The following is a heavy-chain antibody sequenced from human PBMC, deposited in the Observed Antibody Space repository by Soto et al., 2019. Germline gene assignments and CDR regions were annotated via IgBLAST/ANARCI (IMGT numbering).Heavy chain of an antibody. CDR3: ARSSITMIVDGFDY. CDR2: INAGNGNT. J-gene: IGHJ4*02. Sequence: ASVKVSCKASGYTFTSYAMHWVRQAPGQRLEWMGWINAGNGNTKYSQKFQGRVTITRDTSASTAYMELSSLRSEDTAVYYCARSSITMIVDGFDYWGQGTLVTVSS. D-gene: IGHD3-22*01. V-gene: IGHV1-3*01. CDR1: GYTFTSYA.